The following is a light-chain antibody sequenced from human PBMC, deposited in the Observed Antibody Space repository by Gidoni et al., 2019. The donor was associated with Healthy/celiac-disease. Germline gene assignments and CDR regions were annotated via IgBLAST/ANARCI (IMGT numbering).Light chain of an antibody. CDR1: QSVSSN. CDR3: QQYNNWPPI. V-gene: IGKV3-15*01. CDR2: GAS. Sequence: EIVMTQSPATRSVSPGERATLSCRASQSVSSNLAWYQQKPGQAPRLLIYGASTRATGIPARFSGSGSGTEFTLTISSLQSEDFAVYYCQQYNNWPPIFGGGTKVEIK. J-gene: IGKJ4*01.